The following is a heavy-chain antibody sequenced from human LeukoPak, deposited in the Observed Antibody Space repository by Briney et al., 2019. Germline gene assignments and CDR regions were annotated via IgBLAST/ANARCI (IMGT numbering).Heavy chain of an antibody. J-gene: IGHJ4*02. V-gene: IGHV3-30*18. CDR2: ISYDGSNK. CDR1: GFTFSSYG. Sequence: GGSLRLSCAASGFTFSSYGMHWVRQAPGKGLERVAVISYDGSNKYYADSVKGRFTISRDNSKNTLYLQMNSLRAEDTAVYYCAKGLGYCSGGSCYFDYWGQGTLVTISS. D-gene: IGHD2-15*01. CDR3: AKGLGYCSGGSCYFDY.